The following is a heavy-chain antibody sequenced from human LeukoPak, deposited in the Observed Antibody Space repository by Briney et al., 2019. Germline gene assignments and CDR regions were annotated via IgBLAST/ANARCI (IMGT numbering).Heavy chain of an antibody. V-gene: IGHV3-30*18. CDR3: AKSGITIFGVVITEALY. CDR1: GFTFSSCG. Sequence: GRSLRLSCAASGFTFSSCGMHWVRQAPGKGLEWVAVISYDGSNKYYADSVKGRFTISRDNSKNTLYLQMNSLRAEDTAVYYCAKSGITIFGVVITEALYWGQGTLLTVSS. D-gene: IGHD3-3*01. CDR2: ISYDGSNK. J-gene: IGHJ4*02.